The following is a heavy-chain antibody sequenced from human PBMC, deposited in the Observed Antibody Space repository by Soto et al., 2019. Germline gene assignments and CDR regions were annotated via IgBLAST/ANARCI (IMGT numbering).Heavy chain of an antibody. CDR3: AKDIPQHSITDAFDI. CDR1: GFTFSSYG. CDR2: ISYDGSNK. D-gene: IGHD3-3*02. V-gene: IGHV3-30*18. J-gene: IGHJ3*02. Sequence: GGSLRLSCAASGFTFSSYGMHWVRQAPGKGLEWVAVISYDGSNKYYADSVKGRFTISRDNSKNTLYLQMNSLRAEDTAVYYCAKDIPQHSITDAFDIWGQGTMVTVSS.